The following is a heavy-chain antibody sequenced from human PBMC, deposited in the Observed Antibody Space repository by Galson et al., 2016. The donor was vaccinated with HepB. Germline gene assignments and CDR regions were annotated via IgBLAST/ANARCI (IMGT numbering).Heavy chain of an antibody. J-gene: IGHJ4*02. CDR1: VFTFTHHQ. CDR2: IEPDGSRP. CDR3: ARDLSGPDY. V-gene: IGHV3-74*01. Sequence: SLRLSCATSVFTFTHHQMHWVRQVPGKGLVWVSRIEPDGSRPIYADSVKGRFTISRDNAENTLYLQMNSLRADDTAVYYCARDLSGPDYWGQGTLVTVSS.